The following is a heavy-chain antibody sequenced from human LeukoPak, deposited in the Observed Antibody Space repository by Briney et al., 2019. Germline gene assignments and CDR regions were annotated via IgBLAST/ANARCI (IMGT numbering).Heavy chain of an antibody. D-gene: IGHD2-2*01. V-gene: IGHV3-11*01. Sequence: GGSLRLSRAASGFTFSDYYMSWIRQAPGKGLEWVSYISSSGSTIYYADSVKGRFTISRDNAKNSLYLQMNSLRAEDTAVYYCARASCTTTSCPLGAFDVWGQGTMVTVS. CDR1: GFTFSDYY. CDR3: ARASCTTTSCPLGAFDV. CDR2: ISSSGSTI. J-gene: IGHJ3*01.